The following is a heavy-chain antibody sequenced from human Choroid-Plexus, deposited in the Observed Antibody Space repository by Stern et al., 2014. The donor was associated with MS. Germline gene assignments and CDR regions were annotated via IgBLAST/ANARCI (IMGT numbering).Heavy chain of an antibody. V-gene: IGHV3-30*18. CDR2: VSYDGSNK. CDR3: AKDRQYLTYFFDH. CDR1: GFTFGSCA. Sequence: VQLVESGGGVVQPGRPLRLSCVASGFTFGSCAMHWVRQAPGTGLEWVAGVSYDGSNKYYADSVKGCFTISRDNSQNTLYMQMSSLRPEDTAVCYCAKDRQYLTYFFDHWGQGSLVTVSS. J-gene: IGHJ5*02. D-gene: IGHD2/OR15-2a*01.